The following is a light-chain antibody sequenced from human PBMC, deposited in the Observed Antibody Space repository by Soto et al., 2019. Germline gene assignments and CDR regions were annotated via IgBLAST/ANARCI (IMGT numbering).Light chain of an antibody. CDR3: SSYAGSNNLVV. CDR1: SSDVGDYNY. CDR2: EVS. J-gene: IGLJ2*01. V-gene: IGLV2-8*01. Sequence: QSALTQPPSASGSPGQSVTISCTGTSSDVGDYNYVSWYQHHPGKAPKLMIYEVSKRPSGVPDRFSGSKSGNTASLTVSGLQADDEADYYCSSYAGSNNLVVFGGGTKVTVL.